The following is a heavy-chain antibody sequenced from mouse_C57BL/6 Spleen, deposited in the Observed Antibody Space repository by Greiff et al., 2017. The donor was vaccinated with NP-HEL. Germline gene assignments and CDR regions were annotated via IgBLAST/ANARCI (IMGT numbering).Heavy chain of an antibody. CDR1: GYTFTSYW. CDR2: IDPSDSYT. Sequence: QVQLQQSGAELVRPGTSVKLSCKASGYTFTSYWMHWVKQRPGQGLEWIGVIDPSDSYTNYNQKFKGKATVTVDTSSSTAYMQLSSLTSEDSAVYYCARAYYKFAYWGQGTLVTVSA. V-gene: IGHV1-59*01. CDR3: ARAYYKFAY. D-gene: IGHD2-12*01. J-gene: IGHJ3*01.